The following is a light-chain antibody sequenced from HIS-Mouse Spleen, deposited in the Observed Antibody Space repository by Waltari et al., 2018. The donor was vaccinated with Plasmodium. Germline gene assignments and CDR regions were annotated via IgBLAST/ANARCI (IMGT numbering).Light chain of an antibody. Sequence: QSVLTQPPSVSGAPGQRVTISCPGRSSNIGAGYDLHWYQQLPGTAPKLLIYGNSNRPSGVPDRFSGSKSGTSASLAITGLQAEDEADYYCQSYDSSLSGYVFGTGTKVTVL. V-gene: IGLV1-40*01. CDR2: GNS. J-gene: IGLJ1*01. CDR1: SSNIGAGYD. CDR3: QSYDSSLSGYV.